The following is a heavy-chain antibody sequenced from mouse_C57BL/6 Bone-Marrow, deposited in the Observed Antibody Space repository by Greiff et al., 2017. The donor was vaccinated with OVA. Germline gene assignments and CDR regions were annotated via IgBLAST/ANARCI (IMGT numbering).Heavy chain of an antibody. V-gene: IGHV5-12*01. Sequence: EVQLVESGGGLVQPGGSLKLSCAASGFTFSDYYMYWVRQTPEKRLEWVAYISNGGGSTYYPDTVKGRFTISRDNAKNTLYLQMSRLKSEDTAMYYCARGGSSYGYFDVWGTGTTVTVSS. J-gene: IGHJ1*03. CDR2: ISNGGGST. CDR1: GFTFSDYY. CDR3: ARGGSSYGYFDV. D-gene: IGHD1-1*01.